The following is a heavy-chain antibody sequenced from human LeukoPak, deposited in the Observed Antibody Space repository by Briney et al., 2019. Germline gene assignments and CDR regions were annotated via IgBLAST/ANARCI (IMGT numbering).Heavy chain of an antibody. D-gene: IGHD6-19*01. Sequence: GGSLRLSCAASGFIFSNYGMHWVRQAPGKGLEWVAFIPYDGSNKYYVDSVKGRSTISRGNSKNTLYLQMNSLRAEDTAVYYCAKVAYSSGWSPGYFQHWGQGTLVTVSS. CDR1: GFIFSNYG. V-gene: IGHV3-30*02. CDR2: IPYDGSNK. J-gene: IGHJ1*01. CDR3: AKVAYSSGWSPGYFQH.